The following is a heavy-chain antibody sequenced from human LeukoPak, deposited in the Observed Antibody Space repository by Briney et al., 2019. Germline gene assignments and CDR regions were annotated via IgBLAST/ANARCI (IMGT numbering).Heavy chain of an antibody. CDR2: IYSGGST. CDR3: AREIVGAIKSYFDY. D-gene: IGHD1-26*01. J-gene: IGHJ4*02. CDR1: GFTVSSNY. V-gene: IGHV3-53*01. Sequence: GSLRLSCSASGFTVSSNYMNWVRQAPGKGLEGVSIIYSGGSTYYADSVKGRFTISRDNSKNTLYLQMNSLRAEDTAVYYCAREIVGAIKSYFDYWGQGTLVTASS.